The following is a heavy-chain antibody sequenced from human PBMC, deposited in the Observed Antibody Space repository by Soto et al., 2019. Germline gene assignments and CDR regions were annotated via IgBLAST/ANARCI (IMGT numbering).Heavy chain of an antibody. CDR3: AKYRYSSSYYFDY. Sequence: GGSLRLSCAASGFTFSSYATSWVRQAPGKGLEWVSAISGSGGSTYYADSVKGRFTISRDNSKNTLYLQMNSLRAEDTAVYYCAKYRYSSSYYFDYWGQGTLVTVSS. CDR2: ISGSGGST. CDR1: GFTFSSYA. V-gene: IGHV3-23*01. D-gene: IGHD6-6*01. J-gene: IGHJ4*02.